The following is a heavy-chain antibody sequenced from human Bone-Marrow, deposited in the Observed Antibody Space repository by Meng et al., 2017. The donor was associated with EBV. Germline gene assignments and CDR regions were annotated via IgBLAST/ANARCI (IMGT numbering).Heavy chain of an antibody. J-gene: IGHJ4*02. CDR3: ARVRGGGDY. Sequence: QVKLGRLGAGVKKLGNTWKVSCKASESPFKNSDITWVRQPTGKGLGGMGWINLDSGNSGNAQKFQGRVTMTRKTSIRTAYMERSSLRFEDPAVYYCARVRGGGDYWGQGTLVTVSS. CDR1: ESPFKNSD. V-gene: IGHV1-8*01. D-gene: IGHD1-26*01. CDR2: INLDSGNS.